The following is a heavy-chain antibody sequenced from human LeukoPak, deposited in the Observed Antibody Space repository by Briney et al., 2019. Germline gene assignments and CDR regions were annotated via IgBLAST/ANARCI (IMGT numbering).Heavy chain of an antibody. CDR1: GFTFSDYY. D-gene: IGHD3-22*01. CDR2: INGSGGST. J-gene: IGHJ4*02. V-gene: IGHV3-23*01. CDR3: AKYLVSGYDRIDY. Sequence: GGSLRLSCAASGFTFSDYYMDWVRQAPGRGLEWVSSINGSGGSTYYADSVKGWFTISRDNSKNTLYLQMNKLRAEDTAVYYCAKYLVSGYDRIDYWGQGTLVTVSS.